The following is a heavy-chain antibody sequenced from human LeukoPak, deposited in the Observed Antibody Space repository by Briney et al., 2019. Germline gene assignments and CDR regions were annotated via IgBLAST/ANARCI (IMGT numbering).Heavy chain of an antibody. V-gene: IGHV3-23*01. CDR1: GFTFSSYA. D-gene: IGHD6-13*01. J-gene: IGHJ4*02. CDR2: ISGSGGST. Sequence: GGSLRLSCAASGFTFSSYAMSWVRQAPGEGLERVSAISGSGGSTYYADSVKGRFTISRDNSKNTLYLQMSSLRAEDTAVYYCAKDLQSSYSSSWYFGDYWGQGTLVTVSS. CDR3: AKDLQSSYSSSWYFGDY.